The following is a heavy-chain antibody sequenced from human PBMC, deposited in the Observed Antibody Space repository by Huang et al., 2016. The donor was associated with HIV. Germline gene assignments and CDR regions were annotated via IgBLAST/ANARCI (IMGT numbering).Heavy chain of an antibody. D-gene: IGHD1-1*01. V-gene: IGHV4-34*01. CDR2: INPSGRT. CDR3: ARERMMSWLDDHDAFDI. J-gene: IGHJ3*02. CDR1: GGSFNGYY. Sequence: QVQLQQWGAGLLKPSETLSLTCAVYGGSFNGYYWSWIRQSPGKGLEWIGEINPSGRTNYNPSLKSRLTISVDTSKNQFSLKLSSVTAADTAVYYCARERMMSWLDDHDAFDIWGQGTMVTVSS.